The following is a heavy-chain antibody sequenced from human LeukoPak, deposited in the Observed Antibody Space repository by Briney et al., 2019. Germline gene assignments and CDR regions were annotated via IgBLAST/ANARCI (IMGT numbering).Heavy chain of an antibody. CDR2: ISSSSSYI. CDR1: GFTFSSYS. D-gene: IGHD3-3*01. V-gene: IGHV3-21*01. CDR3: AREADTYYDFWSGYYVPDY. Sequence: GWSLRLSCAASGFTFSSYSMNWVRQAPGKGLEWVSSISSSSSYIYYADSVKGRFTISRDNAKNSLYLQMNSLRAEDTAVYYCAREADTYYDFWSGYYVPDYWGQGTLVTVSS. J-gene: IGHJ4*02.